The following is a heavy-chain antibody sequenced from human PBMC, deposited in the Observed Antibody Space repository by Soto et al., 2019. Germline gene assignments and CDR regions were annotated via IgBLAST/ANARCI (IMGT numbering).Heavy chain of an antibody. J-gene: IGHJ4*02. CDR2: ISYDGSNK. D-gene: IGHD3-16*01. CDR1: GFTFSSYG. Sequence: GWSLRLSCAASGFTFSSYGMHWVRQAPGKGLEWVAVISYDGSNKYYADSVKGRFTISRDNSKNTLYLQMNSLRAEDTAVYYCAKDLRAITLDLGVGYWGQGTLVTVSS. CDR3: AKDLRAITLDLGVGY. V-gene: IGHV3-30*18.